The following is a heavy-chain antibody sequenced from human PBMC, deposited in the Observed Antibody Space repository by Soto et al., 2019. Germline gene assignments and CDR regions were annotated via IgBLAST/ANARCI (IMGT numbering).Heavy chain of an antibody. D-gene: IGHD3-22*01. V-gene: IGHV1-18*04. J-gene: IGHJ5*02. CDR3: ARVYNYYGSSGYYS. CDR2: ISAYNGNT. CDR1: GYTFTSYG. Sequence: ASVKVSCKASGYTFTSYGISWVRQAPGQGLEWMGWISAYNGNTNYAQKLQGRVTMTTDTSTSTAYMELRSLRSDDTAVYYCARVYNYYGSSGYYSWGQGTLVTVSS.